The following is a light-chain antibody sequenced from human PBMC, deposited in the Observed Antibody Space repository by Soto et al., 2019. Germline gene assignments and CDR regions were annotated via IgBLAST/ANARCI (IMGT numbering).Light chain of an antibody. CDR3: CSHSSSITWM. CDR2: EVT. Sequence: QSALTQTASVSGSPGQSITISCTGTSSDVGGYNFVSWYQQHPGKAPKLIIHEVTNRPSGVSTRFSGSKSGNTASLTISGLQAEDEAVYYCCSHSSSITWMFGGGTQLTVL. J-gene: IGLJ3*02. CDR1: SSDVGGYNF. V-gene: IGLV2-14*03.